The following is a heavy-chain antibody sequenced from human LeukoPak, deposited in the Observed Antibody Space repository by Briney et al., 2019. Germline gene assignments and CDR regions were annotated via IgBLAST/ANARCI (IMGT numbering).Heavy chain of an antibody. CDR2: IYTSGST. CDR3: ARTYYGSGSLYYYYYYMDV. J-gene: IGHJ6*03. V-gene: IGHV4-4*07. CDR1: DDSITMYY. D-gene: IGHD3-10*01. Sequence: PSETLSLTCTVPDDSITMYYWTWIRQPAGKGLEWIGRIYTSGSTNYNPSLKSRVTISVDTSKNQFSLKLSSVTAADAAVYYCARTYYGSGSLYYYYYYMDVWGKGTTVTVSS.